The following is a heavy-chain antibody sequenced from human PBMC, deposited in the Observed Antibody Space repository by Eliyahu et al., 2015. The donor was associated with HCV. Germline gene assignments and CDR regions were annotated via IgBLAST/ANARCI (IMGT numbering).Heavy chain of an antibody. D-gene: IGHD5-12*01. CDR3: ARSRGYRDVIDP. CDR1: GYSFNGXF. CDR2: INPNDGGT. J-gene: IGHJ5*02. Sequence: QVQMVQSGAEVKMPGASVKVSCKASGYSFNGXFVYWXRQVPGQGLEWMGWINPNDGGTHSPEKFQGRVIMTRDTSITTAFMELSGLRSDDTAIYFCARSRGYRDVIDPWGQGTLVTVSS. V-gene: IGHV1-2*02.